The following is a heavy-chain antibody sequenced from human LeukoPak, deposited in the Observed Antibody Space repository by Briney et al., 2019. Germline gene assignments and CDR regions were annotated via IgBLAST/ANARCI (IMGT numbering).Heavy chain of an antibody. CDR3: AMSSSWPRHSFDY. Sequence: GESLKISCKGSGYSFTSYWIGWVRQVPGKGLEWMGIIYPGDSDTRYSPSFQGQVTISADKSISTAYLQWSSLKASDTAMYYCAMSSSWPRHSFDYWGQGTLVTVSS. J-gene: IGHJ4*02. CDR1: GYSFTSYW. CDR2: IYPGDSDT. V-gene: IGHV5-51*01. D-gene: IGHD6-13*01.